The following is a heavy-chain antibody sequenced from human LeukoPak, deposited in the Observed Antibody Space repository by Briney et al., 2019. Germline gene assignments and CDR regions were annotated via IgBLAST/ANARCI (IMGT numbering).Heavy chain of an antibody. D-gene: IGHD3-3*01. V-gene: IGHV4-59*01. J-gene: IGHJ4*02. CDR3: ASRWLLSTFDY. CDR2: IYYSGST. Sequence: SETLSLTCTVSGGSISSYYWSWIRQPPGKGLEWIGYIYYSGSTNYNPSLKSRVTISVDTSKNQFSLKLSSVTAADTAVYYCASRWLLSTFDYWGQGTLVTVSS. CDR1: GGSISSYY.